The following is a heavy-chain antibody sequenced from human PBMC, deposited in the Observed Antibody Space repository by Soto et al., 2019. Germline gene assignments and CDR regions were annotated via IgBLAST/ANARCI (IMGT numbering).Heavy chain of an antibody. Sequence: QVQLVESGGGVVQPGRSLRLSCAASGFTFSSYGMHWVRQAPGKGLEWVAVIWYDGSNKYYADSVKGRFTISRDNSKNTLYPQMNSLRAEDTAVYYCARDVSIAVAGTRLDYWGQGTLVTVSS. CDR3: ARDVSIAVAGTRLDY. V-gene: IGHV3-33*01. D-gene: IGHD6-19*01. CDR2: IWYDGSNK. CDR1: GFTFSSYG. J-gene: IGHJ4*02.